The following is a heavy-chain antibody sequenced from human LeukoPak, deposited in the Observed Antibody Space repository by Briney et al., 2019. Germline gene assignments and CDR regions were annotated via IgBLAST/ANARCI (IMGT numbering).Heavy chain of an antibody. CDR3: ARDPPNWGFGY. V-gene: IGHV3-48*01. D-gene: IGHD7-27*01. CDR2: ISSSSSMM. CDR1: GFTFSDYS. Sequence: GGSLRLSCAASGFTFSDYSMNWVRQAPGKGLEWISYISSSSSMMYYANSVKGRFIISRDNAKKSLYLRMNSLRVEDTAVYYCARDPPNWGFGYWGQGTLVTVSS. J-gene: IGHJ4*02.